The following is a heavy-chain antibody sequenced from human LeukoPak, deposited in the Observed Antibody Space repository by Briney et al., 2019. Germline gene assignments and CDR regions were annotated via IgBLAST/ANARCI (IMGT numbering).Heavy chain of an antibody. CDR1: GFTFSSYN. D-gene: IGHD3-16*01. J-gene: IGHJ4*02. V-gene: IGHV3-21*01. CDR2: ISSSSTYI. CDR3: ARDYVQDY. Sequence: PGGSLRLSCAASGFTFSSYNMNWVRQAPGRGLEWVSSISSSSTYIYYADSVTGRFTISRDNAKNSLYLQMNSLRAEDTAVYYCARDYVQDYWGQGTLVTVSS.